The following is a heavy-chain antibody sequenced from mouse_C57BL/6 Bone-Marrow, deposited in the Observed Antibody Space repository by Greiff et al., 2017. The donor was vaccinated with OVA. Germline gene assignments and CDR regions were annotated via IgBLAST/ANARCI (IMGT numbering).Heavy chain of an antibody. J-gene: IGHJ1*03. CDR2: FYPGSGSI. CDR3: ARHDFYWYFDV. V-gene: IGHV1-62-2*01. CDR1: GYTFTEYT. Sequence: LVKPGASVKLSCKASGYTFTEYTIHWVKQRSGQGLEWLGWFYPGSGSIKYNEKFKDKATLTADKSSRTVYMELSRLTADDSAVYCCARHDFYWYFDVWGTGTTVTVSS.